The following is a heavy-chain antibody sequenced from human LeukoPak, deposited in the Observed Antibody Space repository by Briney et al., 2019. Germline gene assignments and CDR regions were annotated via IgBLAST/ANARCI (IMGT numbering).Heavy chain of an antibody. Sequence: GGSLRLSCAASGFTFSSYEMNWVRQAPGKGLXWVSYISSSGSTIYYADSVKGRFTISRDNAKNSLYLQMNSLRAEDTAVYYCARDPVLGYFDYWGQGTLVTVSS. CDR2: ISSSGSTI. CDR3: ARDPVLGYFDY. V-gene: IGHV3-48*03. CDR1: GFTFSSYE. J-gene: IGHJ4*02.